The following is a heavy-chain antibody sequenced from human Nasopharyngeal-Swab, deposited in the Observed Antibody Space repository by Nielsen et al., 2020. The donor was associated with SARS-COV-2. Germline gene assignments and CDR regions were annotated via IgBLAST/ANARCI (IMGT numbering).Heavy chain of an antibody. CDR2: IIPIFGTA. CDR1: GGTFSSYA. CDR3: ARDNGWLPYYFDY. D-gene: IGHD5-12*01. J-gene: IGHJ4*02. Sequence: SVKVSCKASGGTFSSYAISWVRQAPGQGLEWMGGIIPIFGTANYAQKFQGRVTITADKSTSTAYMELSSLRSEDTAVYYCARDNGWLPYYFDYWGQGTLVTVSS. V-gene: IGHV1-69*06.